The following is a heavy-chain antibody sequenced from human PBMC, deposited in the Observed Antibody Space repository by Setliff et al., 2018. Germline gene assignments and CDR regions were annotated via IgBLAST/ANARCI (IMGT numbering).Heavy chain of an antibody. J-gene: IGHJ6*03. CDR1: GGSISSGSYY. D-gene: IGHD1-1*01. V-gene: IGHV4-61*02. CDR3: ARANKKLDYYYYYYMDV. Sequence: SENLSLTCTVSGGSISSGSYYWSWIRHPAGKGLEWIGRVYTNGGSDYNPFLKSRVSISLDTSKNQFSLRLISVTAADTAVYYCARANKKLDYYYYYYMDVWGKGTTVTVS. CDR2: VYTNGGS.